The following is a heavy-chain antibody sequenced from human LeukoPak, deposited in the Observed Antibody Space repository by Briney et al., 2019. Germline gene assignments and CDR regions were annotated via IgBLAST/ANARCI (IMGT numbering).Heavy chain of an antibody. V-gene: IGHV3-7*01. CDR2: IKQDGSER. D-gene: IGHD2-15*01. Sequence: GGSLRLSCAASGFIFSSYWMSWVRQAPGKGLEWVANIKQDGSERYYVDSVKGRFTIYRDNAKNSLYLQMNSLRAEDTAVYYCARLYCSGGSCWFDYWGQGTLVTVSS. CDR1: GFIFSSYW. J-gene: IGHJ4*02. CDR3: ARLYCSGGSCWFDY.